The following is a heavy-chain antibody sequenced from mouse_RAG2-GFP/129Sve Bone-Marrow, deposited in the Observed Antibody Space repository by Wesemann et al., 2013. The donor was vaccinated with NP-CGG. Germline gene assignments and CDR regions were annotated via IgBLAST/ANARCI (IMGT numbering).Heavy chain of an antibody. CDR2: ISYDGSN. Sequence: DVQLQESGPGLVKPSQSLSLTCSVTGYSITSGYYWNWIRQFPGNKLEWMGYISYDGSNNYNPSLKNRISITRDTSKNQFFLKLNSVTTEDTATYYCARSLAYYRYEGDFDYWGQGTTLTVSS. V-gene: IGHV3-6*02. D-gene: IGHD2-14*01. J-gene: IGHJ2*01. CDR3: ARSLAYYRYEGDFDY. CDR1: GYSITSGYY.